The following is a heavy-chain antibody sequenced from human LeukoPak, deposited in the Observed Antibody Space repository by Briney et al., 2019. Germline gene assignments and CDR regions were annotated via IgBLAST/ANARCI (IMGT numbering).Heavy chain of an antibody. V-gene: IGHV3-74*01. CDR3: ARSVRAFDYYDSLWAFDI. CDR1: GFTFSSYW. J-gene: IGHJ3*02. Sequence: PGGSLRLSCAASGFTFSSYWMHWVRQAPGKGLVWVSRINSDGSSTSYADSVKGRFTIPRDNAKNTLYLQMNSLRAEDTAVYYCARSVRAFDYYDSLWAFDIWGQGTMVTVSS. CDR2: INSDGSST. D-gene: IGHD3-22*01.